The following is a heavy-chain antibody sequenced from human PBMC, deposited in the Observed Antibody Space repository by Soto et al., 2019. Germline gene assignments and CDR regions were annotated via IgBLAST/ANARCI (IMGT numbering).Heavy chain of an antibody. V-gene: IGHV3-48*01. Sequence: PGGSLRLSCAAPGFTFSSYNMNWVRQAPGKGLEWVSYISSSSSSIYYADSVKGRFTISRDNAKNSLYLQMNSLRAEDTAVYYCAKYTSSSSLGYWGQGTLVTVSS. D-gene: IGHD6-13*01. CDR3: AKYTSSSSLGY. J-gene: IGHJ4*02. CDR1: GFTFSSYN. CDR2: ISSSSSSI.